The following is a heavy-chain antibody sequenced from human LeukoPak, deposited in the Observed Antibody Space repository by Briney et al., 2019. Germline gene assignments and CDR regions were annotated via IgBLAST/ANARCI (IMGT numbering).Heavy chain of an antibody. CDR1: GGTFSSYA. CDR2: IIPILGIA. Sequence: SVKVSCKASGGTFSSYAISWVRQAPGQGLEWMGRIIPILGIANYAQKFQGRVTITADKSTSTAYMELSSLRSEDTALYYCASTIFGVVIIDYWGQGTLVTVSS. J-gene: IGHJ4*02. CDR3: ASTIFGVVIIDY. V-gene: IGHV1-69*04. D-gene: IGHD3-3*01.